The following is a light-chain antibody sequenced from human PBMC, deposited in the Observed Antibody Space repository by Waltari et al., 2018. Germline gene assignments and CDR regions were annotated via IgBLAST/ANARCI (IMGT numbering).Light chain of an antibody. CDR1: QCITTY. J-gene: IGKJ3*01. Sequence: DMQLTHSPCFLSASVRDSVTFPCRASQCITTYLAWYQQKPGKAPQLLIYDASTLQGGVPSRFSGSGSGTEFTLTISSLQPEDFATYYCQQLNNYPLTFGQGTKVHIK. CDR3: QQLNNYPLT. CDR2: DAS. V-gene: IGKV1-9*01.